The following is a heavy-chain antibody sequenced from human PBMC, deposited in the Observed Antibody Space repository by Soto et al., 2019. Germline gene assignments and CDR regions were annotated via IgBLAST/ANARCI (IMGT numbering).Heavy chain of an antibody. D-gene: IGHD5-12*01. V-gene: IGHV3-48*01. CDR3: ARGRGSGYDYYFDY. CDR2: ISSSSSTM. J-gene: IGHJ4*02. Sequence: GGALRLSCAASGFTFSSYTMNRVRQAPGKGLEWVSYISSSSSTMYYADSVKGRFTISRDNAKNSLYLRMNSLRAEDTAVYYCARGRGSGYDYYFDYWGQGTLVIVSS. CDR1: GFTFSSYT.